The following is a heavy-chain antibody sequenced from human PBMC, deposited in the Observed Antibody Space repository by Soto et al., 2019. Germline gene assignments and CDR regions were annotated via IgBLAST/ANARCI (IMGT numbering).Heavy chain of an antibody. J-gene: IGHJ6*02. D-gene: IGHD3-3*01. CDR3: PKRGPNPIFGVDYGLDV. CDR1: GFTFSSYA. CDR2: ISGSGCST. Sequence: PGGTLRRSCAASGFTFSSYAMSLVRQAPGKRLEWVSVISGSGCSTYYADSVKGRFTISGENSKHTLYLHMNSQRADDTAVYYCPKRGPNPIFGVDYGLDVWGQGTTVIVSS. V-gene: IGHV3-23*01.